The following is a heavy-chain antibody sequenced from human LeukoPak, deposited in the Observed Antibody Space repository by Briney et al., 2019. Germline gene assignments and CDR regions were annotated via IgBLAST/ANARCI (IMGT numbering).Heavy chain of an antibody. V-gene: IGHV4-34*01. CDR1: GGSFSGYY. CDR3: ARGHWCGGSCYLDP. J-gene: IGHJ6*02. CDR2: INHSGST. Sequence: SETLSLTCAVSGGSFSGYYRSWIRQPPGQGLEWIGEINHSGSTNYNPSLKSRVTISVDTSKNQFALKLSSVTAADTAVYYCARGHWCGGSCYLDPWGQGTTVTVSS. D-gene: IGHD2-15*01.